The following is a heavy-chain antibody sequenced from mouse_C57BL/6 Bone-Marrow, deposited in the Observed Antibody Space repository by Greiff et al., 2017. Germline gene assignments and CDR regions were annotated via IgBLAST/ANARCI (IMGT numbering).Heavy chain of an antibody. CDR1: GYTFTDYY. J-gene: IGHJ2*01. CDR3: ARDGYYFDY. CDR2: INPNNGGT. V-gene: IGHV1-26*01. D-gene: IGHD2-3*01. Sequence: VQLQQSGPELVKPGASVKISCKASGYTFTDYYMNWVKPSHGKSLEWIGDINPNNGGTSYNQKFKGKATLTVDKSSSTAYMELRSLTSEDSAVYYCARDGYYFDYWGQGTTLTVSS.